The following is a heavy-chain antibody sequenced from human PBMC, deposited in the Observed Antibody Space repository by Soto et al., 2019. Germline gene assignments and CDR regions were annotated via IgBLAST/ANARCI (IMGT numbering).Heavy chain of an antibody. J-gene: IGHJ4*02. D-gene: IGHD3-10*01. V-gene: IGHV4-39*01. CDR3: ATLWGQD. Sequence: QLQLQESGPGLVKPSETLSLTCTVSGGSISSSSYYWGWIRQPPGKGLEWIGSIYYSGITYYNPSLKSRVTISLDTSKNQFSLTLSSVTAADTAVYYCATLWGQDWGQGTLVTVSA. CDR2: IYYSGIT. CDR1: GGSISSSSYY.